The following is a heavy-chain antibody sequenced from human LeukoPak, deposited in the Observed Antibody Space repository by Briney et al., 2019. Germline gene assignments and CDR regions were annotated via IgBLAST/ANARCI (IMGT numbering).Heavy chain of an antibody. Sequence: PSETLSLTCTVSGYSISSGYYWGWIRQPPGKGLEWIGSIYHSGSTYYNPSLKSRVTISVDTSKNQFSLKLSSVTAADTAVYYCARVHAGVGSSSWSYYYYYMDVWGKGTTVTISS. CDR1: GYSISSGYY. CDR2: IYHSGST. J-gene: IGHJ6*03. CDR3: ARVHAGVGSSSWSYYYYYMDV. V-gene: IGHV4-38-2*02. D-gene: IGHD6-13*01.